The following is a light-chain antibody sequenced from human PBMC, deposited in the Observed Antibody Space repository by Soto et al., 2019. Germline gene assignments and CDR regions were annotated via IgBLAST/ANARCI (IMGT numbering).Light chain of an antibody. J-gene: IGLJ3*02. CDR2: YNS. Sequence: QSVLTQPPSASGTPGQRVTISCSGSSSNIGSNYVYWYQQLPGTAPKLLIYYNSQRPSVVHDRFSGSKSDTSASLAISGLRSEDEADYYCSAWDDSLRAVMFGGGTQLTVL. V-gene: IGLV1-47*01. CDR1: SSNIGSNY. CDR3: SAWDDSLRAVM.